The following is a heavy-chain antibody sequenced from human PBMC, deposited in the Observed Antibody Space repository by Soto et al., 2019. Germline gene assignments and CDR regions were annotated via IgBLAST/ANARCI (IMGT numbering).Heavy chain of an antibody. J-gene: IGHJ4*02. D-gene: IGHD3-22*01. Sequence: PGESLKISCKASGYSFATYWISWVRQVPGKGLEWMGRIDPSDSYTNYSPSFQGHATISADKSISTAYLHWSSLKASDTAIYYCARVETYYYDSSGYYYDYWGQGTQVTVSS. V-gene: IGHV5-10-1*01. CDR1: GYSFATYW. CDR2: IDPSDSYT. CDR3: ARVETYYYDSSGYYYDY.